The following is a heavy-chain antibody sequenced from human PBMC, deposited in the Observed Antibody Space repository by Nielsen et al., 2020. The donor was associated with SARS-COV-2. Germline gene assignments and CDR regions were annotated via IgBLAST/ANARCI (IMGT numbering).Heavy chain of an antibody. CDR1: GGSISSGGYY. J-gene: IGHJ5*02. D-gene: IGHD2-2*01. V-gene: IGHV4-31*03. Sequence: SETLSLTCTVSGGSISSGGYYWSWIRQHPGKGLEWIGYIYYSGSTHYNPSLKSRVTISVDTSKNQFSLKLSSVTAADTAGYYCARDSFQCSSTSCYAGHGWFDPWGQGTLVTVSS. CDR2: IYYSGST. CDR3: ARDSFQCSSTSCYAGHGWFDP.